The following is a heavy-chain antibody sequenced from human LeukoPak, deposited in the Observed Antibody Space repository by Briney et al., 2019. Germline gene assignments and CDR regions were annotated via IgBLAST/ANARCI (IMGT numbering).Heavy chain of an antibody. CDR3: ARDGAGPGVVPAAIVGYYGMDV. D-gene: IGHD2-2*01. CDR2: IIPILGIA. V-gene: IGHV1-69*04. J-gene: IGHJ6*02. CDR1: GGTFSSYT. Sequence: SVKVSCKASGGTFSSYTNSWVRQAPGQGLEWMGRIIPILGIANYAQKFQGRVTITADKSTSTAYMELSSLRSEDTAVYYCARDGAGPGVVPAAIVGYYGMDVWGQGTTVTVSS.